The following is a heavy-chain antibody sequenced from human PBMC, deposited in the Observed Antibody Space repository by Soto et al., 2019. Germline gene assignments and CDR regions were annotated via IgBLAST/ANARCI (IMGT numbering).Heavy chain of an antibody. CDR2: ISWNSGSI. Sequence: GGSLRLSCAASGFTFDDYAMHWVRQAPGKGLEWVSGISWNSGSIGYADSVKGRFTISRDNAKNSLYLQMNSLKAEDTALYYCAKDIGSGKDYWGQGT. J-gene: IGHJ4*02. CDR3: AKDIGSGKDY. V-gene: IGHV3-9*01. CDR1: GFTFDDYA. D-gene: IGHD6-19*01.